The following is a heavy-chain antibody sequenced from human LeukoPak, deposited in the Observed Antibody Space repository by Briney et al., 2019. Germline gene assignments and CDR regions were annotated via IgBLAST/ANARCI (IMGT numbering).Heavy chain of an antibody. CDR2: INTNTGNP. CDR3: ASTRQQLAHLFDY. D-gene: IGHD6-13*01. V-gene: IGHV7-4-1*02. CDR1: EYTFTSYA. Sequence: GASVKVSCKASEYTFTSYAMNWVRQAPGQGLEWMGWINTNTGNPTYAQGFTGRFVFSLDTSVSTAYPQISSLKAEDTAVYYCASTRQQLAHLFDYWGQGTLVTVSS. J-gene: IGHJ4*02.